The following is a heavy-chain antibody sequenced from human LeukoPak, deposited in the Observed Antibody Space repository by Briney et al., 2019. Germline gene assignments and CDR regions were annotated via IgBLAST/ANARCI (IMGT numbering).Heavy chain of an antibody. V-gene: IGHV3-9*01. J-gene: IGHJ4*02. CDR2: ISWNSGSI. CDR1: GFTFDDYA. CDR3: AKDMSRRGWVYYDSSGYSY. Sequence: GGSLRLSCAASGFTFDDYAMHWVRQAPGKGLEWVSGISWNSGSIGYADSVKGRFTISRDNAKNSLYLQMNSLRAEDTALYYCAKDMSRRGWVYYDSSGYSYWGQGTLVTVSS. D-gene: IGHD3-22*01.